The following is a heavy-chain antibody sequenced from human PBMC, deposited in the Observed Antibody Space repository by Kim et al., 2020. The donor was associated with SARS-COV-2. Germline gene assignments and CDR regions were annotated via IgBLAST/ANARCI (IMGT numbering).Heavy chain of an antibody. V-gene: IGHV1-69*04. CDR2: IIPILGIA. D-gene: IGHD3-3*01. J-gene: IGHJ6*02. Sequence: SVKVSCKASGGTFSSYAISWVRQAPGQGLEWMGRIIPILGIANYAQKFQGRVTITADKSTSTAYMELSSLRSEDTAVYYCARNPYPTNLEWLFGGMDVWGQGTTVTVSS. CDR1: GGTFSSYA. CDR3: ARNPYPTNLEWLFGGMDV.